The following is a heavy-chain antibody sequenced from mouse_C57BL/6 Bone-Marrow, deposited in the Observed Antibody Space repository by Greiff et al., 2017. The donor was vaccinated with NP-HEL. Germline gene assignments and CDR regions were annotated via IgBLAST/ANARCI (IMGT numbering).Heavy chain of an antibody. CDR2: IDPSDSET. D-gene: IGHD3-2*01. Sequence: VQLQQPGAELVRPGSSVKLSCKASGYTFTSYWMHWVKQRPIQGLEWIGNIDPSDSETHYNQKFKDKATLTVDKSSSTAYMQLSSLTSEDSAVYYCARERGQLEYFDYWGQGTTLTVSS. CDR3: ARERGQLEYFDY. J-gene: IGHJ2*01. CDR1: GYTFTSYW. V-gene: IGHV1-52*01.